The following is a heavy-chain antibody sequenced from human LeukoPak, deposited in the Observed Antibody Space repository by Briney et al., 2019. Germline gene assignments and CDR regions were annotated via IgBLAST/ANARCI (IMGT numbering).Heavy chain of an antibody. D-gene: IGHD4-23*01. J-gene: IGHJ4*02. CDR3: ARDRALRAVVGSFDY. CDR1: GYTFTSYY. Sequence: ASVKVSCKASGYTFTSYYIHWVRQAPGQGLEWMGIINPSGGSTSYAQKFRGRVTMTRGTSTSTVYMELSSLTSEDTAVYYCARDRALRAVVGSFDYWGQGTLVTVSS. V-gene: IGHV1-46*01. CDR2: INPSGGST.